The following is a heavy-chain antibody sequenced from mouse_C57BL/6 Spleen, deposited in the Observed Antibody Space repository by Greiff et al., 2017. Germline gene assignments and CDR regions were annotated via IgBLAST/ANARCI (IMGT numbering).Heavy chain of an antibody. Sequence: QVQLQQPGAELVKPGASVKLSCKASGYTFTSYWMQWVKQRPGQGLEWIGEIDPSDSYTNYTQKFKGKATLTADTSSSTAYMQLSSLTSEDSAVYYCARGSPVVDYWGQGTTLTVSS. V-gene: IGHV1-50*01. CDR3: ARGSPVVDY. J-gene: IGHJ2*01. CDR2: IDPSDSYT. CDR1: GYTFTSYW. D-gene: IGHD1-1*01.